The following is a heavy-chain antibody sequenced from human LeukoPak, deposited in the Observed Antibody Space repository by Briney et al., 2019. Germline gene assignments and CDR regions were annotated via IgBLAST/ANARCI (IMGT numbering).Heavy chain of an antibody. CDR3: AKAPLLTTVTHFDY. J-gene: IGHJ4*02. D-gene: IGHD4-17*01. V-gene: IGHV3-23*01. CDR1: GFTFSSYA. Sequence: GGSLRLSCAASGFTFSSYAMNWVRQAPGKGLEWVSGISGGGGSTYYADSVKGRFTISRDNSKNTLYLQMNSLRAEDTAVYYCAKAPLLTTVTHFDYWGQGTLVIVSS. CDR2: ISGGGGST.